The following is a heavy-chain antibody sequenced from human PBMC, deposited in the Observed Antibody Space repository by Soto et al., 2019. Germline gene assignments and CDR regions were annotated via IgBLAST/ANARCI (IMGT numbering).Heavy chain of an antibody. CDR1: GFTFSSHA. Sequence: GSLRPSRATPGFTFSSHAMSWVRQAPGKGLEWVSAISGSGGSTYYADSVKGRFTISRDNSKNTLYLQMNSLRAEDTAVYYCAKAPHSRWPDAFDIWGQGTMVTVSS. J-gene: IGHJ3*02. CDR2: ISGSGGST. D-gene: IGHD4-17*01. CDR3: AKAPHSRWPDAFDI. V-gene: IGHV3-23*01.